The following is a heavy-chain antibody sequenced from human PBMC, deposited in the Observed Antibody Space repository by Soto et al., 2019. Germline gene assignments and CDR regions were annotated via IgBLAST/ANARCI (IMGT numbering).Heavy chain of an antibody. Sequence: QISLKESGPTLVEPTETLTLTCSFSGFSLSTSGVGVGWFRQAPGKALECLAIIYWDNDRRYNPSLKNRLRIKKATSHTQVVLDMTYRAPVDTATSSCAPRVSSSVSGDVGCFASWGQGAPVAV. CDR2: IYWDNDR. CDR3: APRVSSSVSGDVGCFAS. J-gene: IGHJ5*01. V-gene: IGHV2-5*02. CDR1: GFSLSTSGVG. D-gene: IGHD3-10*01.